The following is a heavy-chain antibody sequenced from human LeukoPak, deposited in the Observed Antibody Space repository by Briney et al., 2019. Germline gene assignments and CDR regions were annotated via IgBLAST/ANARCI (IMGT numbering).Heavy chain of an antibody. Sequence: PGGSLRLSCVASGFTFSSYEVNWVRQAPGKGLEWVSYISRSGGTIYYADSVKGRFTISRDNAKNLLFLQMNSLRAEDTAVYYCARGGHGAADQWGQGTLVIVSS. V-gene: IGHV3-48*03. CDR2: ISRSGGTI. J-gene: IGHJ5*02. D-gene: IGHD1-26*01. CDR3: ARGGHGAADQ. CDR1: GFTFSSYE.